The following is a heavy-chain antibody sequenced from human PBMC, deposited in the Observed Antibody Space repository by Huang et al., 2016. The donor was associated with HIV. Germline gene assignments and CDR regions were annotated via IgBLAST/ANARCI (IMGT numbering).Heavy chain of an antibody. V-gene: IGHV4-39*01. J-gene: IGHJ6*03. Sequence: QLLLQESGPGLVKPSEALALTCAVSGGSIRSSDYHWGWIRQPPGKGLGWIGRIYDKGSNHYRPAPKCRVNRAVDQSKNRFFLNLTSMTAADTAVYYCARHREGPVAYYSGWGSHLNYMDVWGRGRTVVVSS. D-gene: IGHD3-10*01. CDR1: GGSIRSSDYH. CDR3: ARHREGPVAYYSGWGSHLNYMDV. CDR2: IYDKGSN.